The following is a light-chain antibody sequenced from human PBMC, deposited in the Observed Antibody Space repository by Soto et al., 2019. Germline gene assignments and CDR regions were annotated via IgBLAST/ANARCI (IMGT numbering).Light chain of an antibody. CDR2: EVT. J-gene: IGLJ3*02. CDR3: ISYAGSNNLV. CDR1: SSDVGGYNY. Sequence: QSALTQPPSASGSPGQSVTISCTGASSDVGGYNYVSWCQQHPGKAPKLMIYEVTKRPSGVPDRFSGSKSGNTASLTVSGLQAEDEADYYCISYAGSNNLVFGGGTKLTVL. V-gene: IGLV2-8*01.